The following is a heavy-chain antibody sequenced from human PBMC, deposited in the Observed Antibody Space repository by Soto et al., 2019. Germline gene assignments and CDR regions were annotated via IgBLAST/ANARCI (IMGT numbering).Heavy chain of an antibody. J-gene: IGHJ4*02. Sequence: PGGSLRLSCVASGFTFSNYVMGWVRQAPGKGLEWVAAIRGDGDSTDYADSLKGRVTISRDNSKNTLYLQMNSLSAEDEAIYYCAKSTWNGPDNFDYWGQGTLVTVSS. D-gene: IGHD1-1*01. CDR1: GFTFSNYV. V-gene: IGHV3-23*01. CDR2: IRGDGDST. CDR3: AKSTWNGPDNFDY.